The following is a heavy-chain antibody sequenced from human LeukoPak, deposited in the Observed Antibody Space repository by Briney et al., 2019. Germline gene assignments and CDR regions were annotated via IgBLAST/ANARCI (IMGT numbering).Heavy chain of an antibody. V-gene: IGHV3-23*01. J-gene: IGHJ4*02. D-gene: IGHD2-2*01. CDR1: GFTFSSYA. CDR3: ATLTGDCSSTSCYFFDY. CDR2: ISGSGGST. Sequence: GGSLRLSCAASGFTFSSYAMSWVRQAPGKGLEWVSAISGSGGSTYYADSVKGRFTISRDNSKNTLYLQMNGLRAEDTAVYYCATLTGDCSSTSCYFFDYWGQGTLVTVSS.